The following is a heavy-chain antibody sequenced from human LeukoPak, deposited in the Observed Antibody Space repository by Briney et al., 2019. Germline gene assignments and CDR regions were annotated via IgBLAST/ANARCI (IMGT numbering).Heavy chain of an antibody. CDR1: GGSFSGYY. CDR3: ASSYDY. D-gene: IGHD1-26*01. J-gene: IGHJ4*02. CDR2: INHSGST. Sequence: PSETLSLTCAVYGGSFSGYYWSWIRQPPGKGLEWIGEINHSGSTNYNPSLKSRVTISVDTSKNQFSLRLSSVTATDTAVYYCASSYDYWGQGTLVTASS. V-gene: IGHV4-34*01.